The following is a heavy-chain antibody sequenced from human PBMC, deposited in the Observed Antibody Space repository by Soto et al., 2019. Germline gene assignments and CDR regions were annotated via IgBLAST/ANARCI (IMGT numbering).Heavy chain of an antibody. CDR1: GFTFRNSW. Sequence: EVQLVESGGGLVHPGGSLRLSCAASGFTFRNSWMHWVRQGPGKGLVWVSRITGGGTDTNYADSVKGRFTISRDNAKNTLYLQMSSLRAEDTAIYYCIREGGYSGYDSLPEFWGQGTLVTVSS. D-gene: IGHD5-12*01. CDR2: ITGGGTDT. J-gene: IGHJ4*02. V-gene: IGHV3-74*01. CDR3: IREGGYSGYDSLPEF.